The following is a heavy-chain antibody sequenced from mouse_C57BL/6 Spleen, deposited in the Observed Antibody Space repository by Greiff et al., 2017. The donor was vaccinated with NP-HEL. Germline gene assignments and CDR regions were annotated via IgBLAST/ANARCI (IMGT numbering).Heavy chain of an antibody. CDR2: IDPENGDT. CDR1: GFNIKDDY. CDR3: TTPGSSYPHWYFDV. Sequence: EVQLQQSGAELVRPGASVKLSCTASGFNIKDDYMHWVKQRPEQGLEWIGWIDPENGDTEYASKFQGKATITADTSSNTAYLQLSSLTSEDTAVYYCTTPGSSYPHWYFDVWGTGTTVTVSS. D-gene: IGHD1-1*01. V-gene: IGHV14-4*01. J-gene: IGHJ1*03.